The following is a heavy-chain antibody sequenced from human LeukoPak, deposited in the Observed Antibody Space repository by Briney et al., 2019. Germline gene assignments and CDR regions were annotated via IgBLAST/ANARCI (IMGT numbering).Heavy chain of an antibody. D-gene: IGHD5-18*01. CDR2: VSTSNGDT. V-gene: IGHV1-18*01. CDR1: GYNFNRYA. Sequence: ASVKVSCETSGYNFNRYAITWVRQAPGQGLEWMGWVSTSNGDTNYADTFQGRVTMTTDSVTKTAYLELRRLRSGDTAIYFCARVSDTSMVTPGFDSWGQGTLVTVSS. J-gene: IGHJ4*02. CDR3: ARVSDTSMVTPGFDS.